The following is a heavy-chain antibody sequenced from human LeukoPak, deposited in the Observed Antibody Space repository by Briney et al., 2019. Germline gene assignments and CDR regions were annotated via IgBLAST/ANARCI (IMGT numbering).Heavy chain of an antibody. CDR2: INEDGSDK. J-gene: IGHJ5*02. Sequence: GGSLRLSCAASGFTFSNYWMSWVRQAPGKGLEWVAKINEDGSDKYYVDSVKGRFTISRDNAKNSLYLQMNSLRAEDTAVYHCARRVMAPAPWGQGTLVTVS. CDR3: ARRVMAPAP. D-gene: IGHD5-24*01. V-gene: IGHV3-7*01. CDR1: GFTFSNYW.